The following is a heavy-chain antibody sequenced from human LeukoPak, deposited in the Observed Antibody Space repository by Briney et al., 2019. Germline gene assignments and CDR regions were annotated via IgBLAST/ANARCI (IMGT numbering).Heavy chain of an antibody. J-gene: IGHJ4*02. CDR1: GFTFHQYA. D-gene: IGHD5-12*01. CDR3: AKDKAPLYSGYDWDLDF. Sequence: GGSLRLSCAASGFTFHQYAIHWVRQVPGKGLEWVSGISWNSGSIGYADSVRGRFTISRDNAKTSVYLQMNSLRAEDTALYYCAKDKAPLYSGYDWDLDFWGQGTLVIVSS. CDR2: ISWNSGSI. V-gene: IGHV3-9*01.